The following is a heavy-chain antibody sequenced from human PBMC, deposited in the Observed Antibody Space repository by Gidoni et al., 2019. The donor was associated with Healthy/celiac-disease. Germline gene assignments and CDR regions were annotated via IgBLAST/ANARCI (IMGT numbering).Heavy chain of an antibody. J-gene: IGHJ4*02. V-gene: IGHV3-30*02. CDR1: GFTFSSYG. CDR2: IRYDGSNK. Sequence: QVQLVESGGGVVQPGGSLRLSCAASGFTFSSYGMHWVRQAPGKGLEWVAFIRYDGSNKYYADSVKGRFTISRDNSKNTLYLQMNSLRAEDTAVYYCAKGLSLVPSYSAGPIDYWGQGTLVTVSS. D-gene: IGHD6-13*01. CDR3: AKGLSLVPSYSAGPIDY.